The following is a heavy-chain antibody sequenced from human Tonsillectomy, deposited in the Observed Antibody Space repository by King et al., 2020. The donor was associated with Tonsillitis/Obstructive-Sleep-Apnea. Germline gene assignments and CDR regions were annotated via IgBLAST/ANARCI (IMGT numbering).Heavy chain of an antibody. V-gene: IGHV3-7*01. D-gene: IGHD2-2*01. CDR3: AGDRNYCSSPICYDVFDI. J-gene: IGHJ3*02. Sequence: VQLVESGGGLVQPGGSLRLSCAASGITFSNYWMSWVRQAPGKGLEWVANIKQDGSEKNYVDSVKGRFTISRDNAKNSLYLQMNSLRAEDTAVYYCAGDRNYCSSPICYDVFDIWGQGTMVTVSS. CDR2: IKQDGSEK. CDR1: GITFSNYW.